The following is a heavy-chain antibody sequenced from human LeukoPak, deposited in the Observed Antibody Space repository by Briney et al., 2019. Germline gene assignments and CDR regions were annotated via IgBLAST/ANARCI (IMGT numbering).Heavy chain of an antibody. CDR1: GYSISSTYY. CDR2: ISHSGNT. J-gene: IGHJ4*02. Sequence: PSETLSLTCTVSGYSISSTYYGAWVRQPPGKGLAWIATISHSGNTYYTPSLESRLTISLDTSKNHFSLRLSSVTAADTAVYYCARVNAPVATFDYWGLGTLVAVSS. V-gene: IGHV4-38-2*02. CDR3: ARVNAPVATFDY. D-gene: IGHD1-1*01.